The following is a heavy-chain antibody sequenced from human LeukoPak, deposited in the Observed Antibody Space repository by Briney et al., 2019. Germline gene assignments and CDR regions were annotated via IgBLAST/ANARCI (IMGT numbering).Heavy chain of an antibody. D-gene: IGHD5-18*01. CDR2: ISYDGSNK. CDR1: GFTFSSYG. V-gene: IGHV3-30*18. J-gene: IGHJ4*02. Sequence: GGSLRLSCAASGFTFSSYGMHWVRQAPGKGLERVAVISYDGSNKYYADSVKGRFTITRDNSKNTLYLQMNSLRAEDTAVYYCAKGDTAMIGPEGLYFDYWGQGTLVTVSS. CDR3: AKGDTAMIGPEGLYFDY.